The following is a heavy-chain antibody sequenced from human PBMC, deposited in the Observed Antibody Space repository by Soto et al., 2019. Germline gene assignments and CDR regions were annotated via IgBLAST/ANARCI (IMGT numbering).Heavy chain of an antibody. Sequence: PXEFLRLSCAASGFSFTSYSMNWVRQAPGKGLEWVSSITSSSSYIYYADSVKGRFTISRDNAKNSLYLQMNSLRAEDTAVYYCARERYCSGGSCPHYGMDVWGQGTTVTVSS. CDR3: ARERYCSGGSCPHYGMDV. CDR2: ITSSSSYI. V-gene: IGHV3-21*01. D-gene: IGHD2-15*01. J-gene: IGHJ6*02. CDR1: GFSFTSYS.